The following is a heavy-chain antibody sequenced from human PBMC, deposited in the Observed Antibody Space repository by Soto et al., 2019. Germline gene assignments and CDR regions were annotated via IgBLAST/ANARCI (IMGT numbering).Heavy chain of an antibody. D-gene: IGHD3-10*01. Sequence: QVQLVESGGGVVQPGRSLRLSCAASGFTFSSYGMNWVRQAPGKGLEWVAVIWYDGSKKHYADSVKGRFTISRDNSKNSLYLQMNRLIAEDTAVYYCASSVSGRFVESSSYYYYGMDVWGQGTTVTVSS. CDR2: IWYDGSKK. J-gene: IGHJ6*02. CDR1: GFTFSSYG. V-gene: IGHV3-33*01. CDR3: ASSVSGRFVESSSYYYYGMDV.